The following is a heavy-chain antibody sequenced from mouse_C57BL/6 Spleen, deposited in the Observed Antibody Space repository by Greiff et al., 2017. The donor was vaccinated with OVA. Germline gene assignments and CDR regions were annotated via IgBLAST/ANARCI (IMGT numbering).Heavy chain of an antibody. CDR1: GFTFSSYA. Sequence: EVMLVESGGGLVKPGASLKLSCAASGFTFSSYAMSWVRQTPEKRLEWVATISDGGSYTYYPDNVKGRFTFSRDNAKNNLYLQMSHLKSEDTAMYYGARDADYGSSHYFDYWGQGTTLTVSS. CDR3: ARDADYGSSHYFDY. V-gene: IGHV5-4*01. CDR2: ISDGGSYT. J-gene: IGHJ2*01. D-gene: IGHD1-1*01.